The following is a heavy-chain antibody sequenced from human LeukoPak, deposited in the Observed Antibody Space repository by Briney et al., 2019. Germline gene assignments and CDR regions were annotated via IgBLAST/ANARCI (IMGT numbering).Heavy chain of an antibody. CDR2: INWNGGST. V-gene: IGHV3-20*04. CDR1: GFTFDDYG. J-gene: IGHJ4*02. D-gene: IGHD3-9*01. Sequence: GGSLRLSCAASGFTFDDYGMSWVRQAPGKGLGWVSGINWNGGSTGYADSVKGRFTISRDNAKNSLYLQMNSLRAEDTALYYCARDRLTYYDILTEYYFDYWGQGTLVTVSS. CDR3: ARDRLTYYDILTEYYFDY.